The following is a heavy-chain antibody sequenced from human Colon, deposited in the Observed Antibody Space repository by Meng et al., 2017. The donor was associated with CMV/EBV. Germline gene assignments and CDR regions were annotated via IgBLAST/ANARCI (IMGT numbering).Heavy chain of an antibody. CDR2: ISSSSSNI. CDR1: GFTFSRYS. J-gene: IGHJ4*02. CDR3: ARDSSGYYHFDY. V-gene: IGHV3-21*01. Sequence: GESLKISCAASGFTFSRYSMNWLRQAPGKGLEWVSSISSSSSNIYHADSVKGRFTISRDHAKNSLYLQMNSLRAEDTAVYYCARDSSGYYHFDYWGQGTLVTVSP. D-gene: IGHD3-22*01.